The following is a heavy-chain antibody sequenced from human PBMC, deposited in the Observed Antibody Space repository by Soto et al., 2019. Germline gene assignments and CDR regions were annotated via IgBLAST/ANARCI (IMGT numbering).Heavy chain of an antibody. Sequence: HPGGSLRLSCAASGFTVSSDYMSWVRQAPGKGLEWVSVIYSGGSTYYADSVKGRFTISRDNSKNTLYLQMNSLRAEDTAVYYCARGGGGSSSWYLGDYYYYYMDVWGKGTTVTVSS. V-gene: IGHV3-66*01. CDR1: GFTVSSDY. J-gene: IGHJ6*03. CDR2: IYSGGST. D-gene: IGHD6-13*01. CDR3: ARGGGGSSSWYLGDYYYYYMDV.